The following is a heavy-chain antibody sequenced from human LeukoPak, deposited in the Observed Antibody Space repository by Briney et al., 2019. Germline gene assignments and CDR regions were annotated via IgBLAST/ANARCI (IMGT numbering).Heavy chain of an antibody. CDR3: AREVGRWIRKPGFSGY. J-gene: IGHJ4*02. CDR1: GFTFSSYA. Sequence: GGSLRLSCAASGFTFSSYAMHWVRQAPGNGLEWVAVISYDGSNKYYADSVKGRFTISRDNSKNTLYLQMNSLRAEDTAVYYCAREVGRWIRKPGFSGYWGQGTLVTVSS. D-gene: IGHD5-24*01. V-gene: IGHV3-30-3*01. CDR2: ISYDGSNK.